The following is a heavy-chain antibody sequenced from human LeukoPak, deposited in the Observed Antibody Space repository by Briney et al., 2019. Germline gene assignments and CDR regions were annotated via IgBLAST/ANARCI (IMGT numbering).Heavy chain of an antibody. CDR3: ARADVEMATIAPSNFDY. V-gene: IGHV4-31*03. Sequence: SETLSLTCTVSGGSISSGGYYWSWIRQHPGKGLEWIGYIYYSGSTYYNPSLKSRVTISVDTSKNQFSLKLSSVTAADTAVYYCARADVEMATIAPSNFDYWGQGTLVTVSS. D-gene: IGHD5-24*01. J-gene: IGHJ4*02. CDR1: GGSISSGGYY. CDR2: IYYSGST.